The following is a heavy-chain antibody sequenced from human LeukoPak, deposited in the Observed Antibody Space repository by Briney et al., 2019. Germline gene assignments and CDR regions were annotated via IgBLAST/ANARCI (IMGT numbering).Heavy chain of an antibody. D-gene: IGHD6-6*01. V-gene: IGHV5-51*01. CDR1: GYSFTSYW. CDR2: IYPSDSDT. Sequence: GESLKISCEASGYSFTSYWIAWVRQMPEKGLEWMGIIYPSDSDTRYSPSFQGQVTISADKSISTAYMQWSSLKASDTAIYYCARRFGTSSSLGSRYYMDVWGKGTTVTVSS. J-gene: IGHJ6*03. CDR3: ARRFGTSSSLGSRYYMDV.